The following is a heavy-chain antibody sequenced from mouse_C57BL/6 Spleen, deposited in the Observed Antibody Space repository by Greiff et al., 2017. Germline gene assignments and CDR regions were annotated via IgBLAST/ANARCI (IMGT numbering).Heavy chain of an antibody. J-gene: IGHJ1*03. D-gene: IGHD1-1*01. CDR1: GYTFTSYW. Sequence: QVQLQQPGAELVRPGSSVKLSCKASGYTFTSYWMHWVKQRPIQGLEWIGNIDPSDSETHYNQKFKDKATLTVDKSSSTAYMQLSSLTSEDSAVYYCARKYYGSSYWDFDVWGTGTTVTVSA. V-gene: IGHV1-52*01. CDR2: IDPSDSET. CDR3: ARKYYGSSYWDFDV.